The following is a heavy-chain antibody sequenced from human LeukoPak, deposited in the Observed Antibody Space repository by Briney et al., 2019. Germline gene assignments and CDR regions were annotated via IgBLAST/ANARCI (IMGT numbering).Heavy chain of an antibody. CDR1: GGSFSGYY. CDR2: INHSGRT. CDR3: ARGGSRDLRAFDI. Sequence: SETLSLTCAVYGGSFSGYYWGWIRQPPGKGLEWIGEINHSGRTNYNPFLKSRVTISVDTSKNQFSLKLTSVTAADTAVYYCARGGSRDLRAFDIWGQGTMVTVSS. D-gene: IGHD3-10*01. J-gene: IGHJ3*02. V-gene: IGHV4-34*01.